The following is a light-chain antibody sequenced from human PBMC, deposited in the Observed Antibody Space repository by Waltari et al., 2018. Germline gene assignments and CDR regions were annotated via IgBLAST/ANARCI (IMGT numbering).Light chain of an antibody. V-gene: IGKV1-39*01. CDR3: QQTYSFPRT. CDR1: QSISSY. Sequence: CRASQSISSYLNWYQQKPGKAPTLLIYGASSLHSGVPSRFSGSCSGTDFTLTISSLQPEDFATYYCQQTYSFPRTFGQGANVEIK. CDR2: GAS. J-gene: IGKJ1*01.